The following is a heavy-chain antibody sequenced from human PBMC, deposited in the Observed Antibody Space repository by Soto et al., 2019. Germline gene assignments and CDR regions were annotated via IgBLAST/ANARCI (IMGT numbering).Heavy chain of an antibody. CDR1: GGSISSSSYY. CDR2: IYYSGST. CDR3: ARGPVAGISLFVDY. V-gene: IGHV4-39*01. J-gene: IGHJ4*02. Sequence: SETLSLTCTVSGGSISSSSYYWGWIRQPPGKGLEWIGSIYYSGSTYYNPSLKSRVTISVDTSKNQFSLKLSSVTAADTAVYYCARGPVAGISLFVDYWGQGTLVTVPQ. D-gene: IGHD6-19*01.